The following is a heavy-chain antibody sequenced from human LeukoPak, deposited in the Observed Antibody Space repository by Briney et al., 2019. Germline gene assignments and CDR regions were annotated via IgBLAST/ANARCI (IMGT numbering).Heavy chain of an antibody. J-gene: IGHJ4*02. D-gene: IGHD6-13*01. Sequence: ASVKVSCKASGYTFTGYYMHWVRQAPGQGLEWMGWISPNSGGTNYAQKFQGRVTMTRDTSISTAYMELSRLRSDDTAVYYCARDSGAAAASPFDYWGQGTLVTVSS. CDR2: ISPNSGGT. CDR3: ARDSGAAAASPFDY. V-gene: IGHV1-2*02. CDR1: GYTFTGYY.